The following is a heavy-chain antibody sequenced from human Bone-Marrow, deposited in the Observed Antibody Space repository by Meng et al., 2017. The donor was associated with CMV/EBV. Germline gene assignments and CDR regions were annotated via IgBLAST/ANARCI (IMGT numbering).Heavy chain of an antibody. V-gene: IGHV3-21*01. CDR2: IGSSSSYI. Sequence: GESLKISCAASGFTFSSYSMTWVRQAPGKGLEWVSFIGSSSSYIYSADSVKGRFTISRDNAKNSLSLQMTSLRAEDTAVYYCAKDRLGGAAAGTAPRYYGMDVWGQGTTVTVSS. J-gene: IGHJ6*02. CDR1: GFTFSSYS. D-gene: IGHD6-13*01. CDR3: AKDRLGGAAAGTAPRYYGMDV.